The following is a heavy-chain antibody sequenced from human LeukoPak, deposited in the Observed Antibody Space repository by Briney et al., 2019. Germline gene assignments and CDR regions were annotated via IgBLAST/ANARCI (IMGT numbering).Heavy chain of an antibody. J-gene: IGHJ4*02. D-gene: IGHD1-26*01. CDR1: GFTFEDYG. V-gene: IGHV3-20*04. Sequence: SGGSLRLSCAASGFTFEDYGMSWVRQAPGKGLEWVSGINWDGGSTGYADSVKGRFTISRDNAKNSLYLQMNSLRVEDTAVYYCARDEGGAYIYFWGQGTLVTVSS. CDR3: ARDEGGAYIYF. CDR2: INWDGGST.